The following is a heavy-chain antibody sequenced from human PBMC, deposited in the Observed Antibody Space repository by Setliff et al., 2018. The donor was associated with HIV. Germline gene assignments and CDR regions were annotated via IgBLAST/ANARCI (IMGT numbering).Heavy chain of an antibody. D-gene: IGHD5-12*01. CDR1: GGSINNYF. CDR3: ARDGYNYKKGTSYMDV. V-gene: IGHV4-59*01. J-gene: IGHJ6*03. Sequence: SETLSLTCTVSGGSINNYFWSWIRQPPGKGLEWLGCLYYTGRANYNPSLESRLTVSVDTSKNQFSLKLSSVTAADTAVYYCARDGYNYKKGTSYMDVWGKGTTVTVSS. CDR2: LYYTGRA.